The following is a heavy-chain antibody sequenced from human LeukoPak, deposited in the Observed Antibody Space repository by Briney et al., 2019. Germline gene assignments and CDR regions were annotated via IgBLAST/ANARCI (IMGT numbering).Heavy chain of an antibody. CDR1: GFTFSSYG. CDR3: ARQSTAMAIDY. D-gene: IGHD5-18*01. J-gene: IGHJ4*02. Sequence: GGSLRLSCAASGFTFSSYGMHWVRQAPGKGLEWVAFIRSDGGREYYADSVKGRLTISRDNSKNTLYLQMNSLRADDTAVYYCARQSTAMAIDYWGQGTLVTVSS. V-gene: IGHV3-30*02. CDR2: IRSDGGRE.